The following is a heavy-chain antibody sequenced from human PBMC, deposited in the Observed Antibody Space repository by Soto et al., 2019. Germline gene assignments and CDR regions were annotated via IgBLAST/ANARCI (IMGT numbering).Heavy chain of an antibody. CDR1: GGSISSYY. Sequence: SETLSLTCTVSGGSISSYYWSWIRQPPGKGLEWIGYIYYSGSTNYNPSLKSRVTISVDTSKNQFSLKLSSVTAADTAVYYCSRESRKKYYYGMDVWGQGTRVTVSS. CDR3: SRESRKKYYYGMDV. J-gene: IGHJ6*02. CDR2: IYYSGST. V-gene: IGHV4-59*01.